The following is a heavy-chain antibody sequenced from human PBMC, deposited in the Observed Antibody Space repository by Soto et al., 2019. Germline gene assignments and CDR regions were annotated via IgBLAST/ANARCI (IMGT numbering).Heavy chain of an antibody. V-gene: IGHV1-2*04. CDR2: INPNSGGT. CDR3: ARDFGGYDGGYYYYAMDV. D-gene: IGHD5-12*01. J-gene: IGHJ6*02. Sequence: ASVKVSCKTSGYTFTGYYLHWVRQAPGQGLEWMGWINPNSGGTNYAQKFQGWVTMTRDTSISTAYMELSRLRSGDTAVYYCARDFGGYDGGYYYYAMDVWGQGTTVTVSS. CDR1: GYTFTGYY.